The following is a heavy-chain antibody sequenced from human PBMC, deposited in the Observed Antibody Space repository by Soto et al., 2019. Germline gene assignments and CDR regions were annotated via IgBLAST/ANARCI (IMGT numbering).Heavy chain of an antibody. CDR1: GGSISSGGYY. Sequence: PSETLSLTCTVSGGSISSGGYYWSWIRQHPGKGLEWIGYIYYSGSTYYNPSLKSRVTISVDTSKNQFSLKLSSVTAAGTAVYYCARVNVGATITSRQVDWFDPWGQGTLVTVSS. J-gene: IGHJ5*02. D-gene: IGHD5-12*01. CDR3: ARVNVGATITSRQVDWFDP. V-gene: IGHV4-31*03. CDR2: IYYSGST.